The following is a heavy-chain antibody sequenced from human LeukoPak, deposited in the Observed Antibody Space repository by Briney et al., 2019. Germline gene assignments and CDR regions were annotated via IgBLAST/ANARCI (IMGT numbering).Heavy chain of an antibody. CDR2: INHSGST. D-gene: IGHD3-10*01. Sequence: PSETLSLTCTVSGYSISSGYYWGWIRQPPGKGLEWIGEINHSGSTNYNPSLKSRVTISVDTSKNQFSLKLSSVTAADTAVYYCARGYMVRGVIAYYYYMDVWGKGTTVTVSS. J-gene: IGHJ6*03. CDR1: GYSISSGYY. V-gene: IGHV4-38-2*02. CDR3: ARGYMVRGVIAYYYYMDV.